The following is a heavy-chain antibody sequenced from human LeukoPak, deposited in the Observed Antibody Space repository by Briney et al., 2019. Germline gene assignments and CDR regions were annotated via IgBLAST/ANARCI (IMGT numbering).Heavy chain of an antibody. CDR1: GFTFDNHE. CDR2: ISSVSSTI. D-gene: IGHD3-16*01. Sequence: GGSLRLSCRASGFTFDNHEMNWVRQAPGEGLEWISYISSVSSTIYYADSVKGRFTISRDNVKNTLYLQMNSLRIEDTAVYYCARDVPSAWGTLNYWGQGTLVTVSS. CDR3: ARDVPSAWGTLNY. J-gene: IGHJ4*02. V-gene: IGHV3-48*03.